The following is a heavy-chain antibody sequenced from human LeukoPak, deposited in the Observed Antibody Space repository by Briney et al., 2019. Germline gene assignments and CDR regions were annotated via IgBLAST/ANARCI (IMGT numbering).Heavy chain of an antibody. CDR2: MSTSGTT. Sequence: SQTLSLTCTVSGGSISSGNYYWSWIRQPAGKGLEWIGRMSTSGTTYYNPSLKSRVTISVDTSNNQFSLKLSSVTAADTAVYYCSRDRPTTYYYYHMDVWGKGTTVTVSS. CDR3: SRDRPTTYYYYHMDV. D-gene: IGHD5-12*01. V-gene: IGHV4-61*02. J-gene: IGHJ6*03. CDR1: GGSISSGNYY.